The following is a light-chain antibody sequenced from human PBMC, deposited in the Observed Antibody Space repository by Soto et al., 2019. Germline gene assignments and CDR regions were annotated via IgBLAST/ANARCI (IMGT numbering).Light chain of an antibody. V-gene: IGKV1-5*03. J-gene: IGKJ2*01. Sequence: DIRLTQSPSTLSASVGDRVTITCRASQSISDRLAWYQQKSGKAPRLLIYRASSLENGVPSRFSGSGSGTEFTLTISSLQPDDFATYYCHQYDVYSAIPFGQGPSWTS. CDR3: HQYDVYSAIP. CDR1: QSISDR. CDR2: RAS.